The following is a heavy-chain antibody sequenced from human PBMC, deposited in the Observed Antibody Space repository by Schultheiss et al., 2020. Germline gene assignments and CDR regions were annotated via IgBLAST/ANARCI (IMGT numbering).Heavy chain of an antibody. D-gene: IGHD2-21*02. V-gene: IGHV3-66*01. CDR1: GFTFSSYA. CDR3: ARAHIVVVTARPGACDI. Sequence: GGSLRLSCAASGFTFSSYAMSWVRQAPGKGLEWVSVIYSGGSTYYADSVKGRFTISRHNSKNTLYLQMNSLRAEDTAVYYCARAHIVVVTARPGACDIWGPGPMGTVAS. J-gene: IGHJ3*02. CDR2: IYSGGST.